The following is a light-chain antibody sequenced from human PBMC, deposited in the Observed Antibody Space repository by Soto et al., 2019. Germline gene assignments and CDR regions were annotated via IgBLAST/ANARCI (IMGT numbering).Light chain of an antibody. CDR2: EAS. J-gene: IGKJ1*01. CDR1: QSISSK. V-gene: IGKV3D-15*01. CDR3: QQYSSYST. Sequence: EILVTQSPATLSVSPGERVTLSCRASQSISSKLAWYQQRPGQAPRLLIYEASSRATGIPDRFSGSGSGTDFTLTISSLQPDDFATYYCQQYSSYSTFGQGTKVDIK.